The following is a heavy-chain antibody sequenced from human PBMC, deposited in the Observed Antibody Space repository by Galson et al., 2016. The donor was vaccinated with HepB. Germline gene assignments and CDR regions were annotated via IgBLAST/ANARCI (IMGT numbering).Heavy chain of an antibody. CDR2: TYYRSKWYN. J-gene: IGHJ4*02. CDR1: GDSVSSNSGV. V-gene: IGHV6-1*01. Sequence: CAISGDSVSSNSGVWNWIRQSPSRGLEWLGRTYYRSKWYNHYAESVKSRITINPDTSKNQFPLHLNSVTPEDTAVYYCARDSPGNSFFDYWGQGILVTVSS. D-gene: IGHD1-1*01. CDR3: ARDSPGNSFFDY.